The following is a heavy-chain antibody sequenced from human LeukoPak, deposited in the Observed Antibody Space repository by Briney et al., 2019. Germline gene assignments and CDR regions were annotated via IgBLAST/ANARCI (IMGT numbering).Heavy chain of an antibody. Sequence: PGGSLRLSCAASGFTFSINWMHWVRQAPGKGLEWVSSISSSSSYIYYADSVKGRFTISRDNAKNSLYLQMNSLRAEDTAVYYCAKDWAKGPYYWGQGTLVTVSS. D-gene: IGHD3-16*01. CDR1: GFTFSINW. J-gene: IGHJ4*02. CDR2: ISSSSSYI. V-gene: IGHV3-21*04. CDR3: AKDWAKGPYY.